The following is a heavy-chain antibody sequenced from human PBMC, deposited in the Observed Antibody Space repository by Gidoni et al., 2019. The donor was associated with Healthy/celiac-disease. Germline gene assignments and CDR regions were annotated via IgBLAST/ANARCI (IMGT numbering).Heavy chain of an antibody. V-gene: IGHV4-61*02. CDR3: ARGDPGGWFDP. J-gene: IGHJ5*02. Sequence: QVQLQESGPGLVKPSQTLSLTCTVSGGSISSGSYYWSWIRQPAGKGLEWIGRIYTSGSTNYNPSLKSRVTMSVDTSKNQFSLKLSSVTAADTAVYYCARGDPGGWFDPWGQGTLVTVSS. D-gene: IGHD3-10*01. CDR1: GGSISSGSYY. CDR2: IYTSGST.